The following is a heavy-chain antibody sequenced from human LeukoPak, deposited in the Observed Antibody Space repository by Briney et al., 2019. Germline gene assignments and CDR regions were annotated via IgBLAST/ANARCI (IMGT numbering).Heavy chain of an antibody. CDR1: GYTFIDNG. Sequence: GASVKVSCKASGYTFIDNGIIWVRQAPGHGLEWMGWIGAYNGNTNYAQKLHNRVTMTTDTSTSTVYMELRSLRSDDMAVYYCARALNYYDSTSGYGAFDIWGQGTMVTVSS. CDR3: ARALNYYDSTSGYGAFDI. CDR2: IGAYNGNT. V-gene: IGHV1-18*03. J-gene: IGHJ3*02. D-gene: IGHD3-22*01.